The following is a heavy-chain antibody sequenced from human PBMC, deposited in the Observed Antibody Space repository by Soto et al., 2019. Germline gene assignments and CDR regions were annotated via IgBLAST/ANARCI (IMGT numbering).Heavy chain of an antibody. V-gene: IGHV1-46*01. Sequence: ASVKVSCKASGYTFTSYYMHWVRQAPGQGLEWMGIINPSGGRTSYAQKFQGRVTMTKDTSTNTAYMELSSLRSEDTAVYYCATDPGIAAAGNYYYGMDVWGQGTTVTVSS. CDR2: INPSGGRT. CDR1: GYTFTSYY. J-gene: IGHJ6*02. D-gene: IGHD6-13*01. CDR3: ATDPGIAAAGNYYYGMDV.